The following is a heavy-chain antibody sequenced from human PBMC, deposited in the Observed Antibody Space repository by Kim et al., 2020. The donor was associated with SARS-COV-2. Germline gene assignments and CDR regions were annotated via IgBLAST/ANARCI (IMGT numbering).Heavy chain of an antibody. CDR2: INHSGST. J-gene: IGHJ6*02. D-gene: IGHD3-10*01. V-gene: IGHV4-34*01. Sequence: SETLSLTCAVYGGSFSGYYWSWIRQPPGKGLEWIGEINHSGSTNYNPSLKSRVTISVDTSKNQFSLKLSSVTAADTAVYYCASARRFGELRAVYYGMDVWGQGTTVTVSS. CDR3: ASARRFGELRAVYYGMDV. CDR1: GGSFSGYY.